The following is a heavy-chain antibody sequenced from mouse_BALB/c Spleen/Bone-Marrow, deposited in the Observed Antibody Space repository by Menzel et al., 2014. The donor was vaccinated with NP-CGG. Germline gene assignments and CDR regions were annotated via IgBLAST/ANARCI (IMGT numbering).Heavy chain of an antibody. Sequence: EVQLQESGTVLARPGASVKMSCQASGYSFTSYWMHWVRQRPGQGLEWIGAIYPGNSATSYNQKFKGKAKLTAVTSASTAYMELSSLTNEDSAVYDCTNIYYGNSFDVWGAGTTVTVSS. CDR1: GYSFTSYW. V-gene: IGHV1-5*01. J-gene: IGHJ1*01. D-gene: IGHD2-1*01. CDR3: TNIYYGNSFDV. CDR2: IYPGNSAT.